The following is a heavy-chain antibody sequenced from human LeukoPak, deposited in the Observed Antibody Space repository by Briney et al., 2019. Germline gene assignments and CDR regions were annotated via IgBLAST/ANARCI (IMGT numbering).Heavy chain of an antibody. D-gene: IGHD4-17*01. CDR2: INPDGSAK. J-gene: IGHJ4*02. CDR3: ARLFGGVTTSDY. Sequence: GGSLRLSCAASGFSISTYWMSWVRQGPGKGLEWVASINPDGSAKRYVDSVRGRFTISRDNAKNSLYLQMNSLSAEDTALFYCARLFGGVTTSDYWGQGTLVTVSS. CDR1: GFSISTYW. V-gene: IGHV3-7*01.